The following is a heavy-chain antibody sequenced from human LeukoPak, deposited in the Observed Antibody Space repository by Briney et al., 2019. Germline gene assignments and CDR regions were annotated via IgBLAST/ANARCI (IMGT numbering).Heavy chain of an antibody. Sequence: SETLSLTCTVSGGSISSDYWSWIRQPPGKGLEWIGYIYYSGSTNYNPSLKSRVTISVDTSKNQFSLKLSSVTAADTAVYYCARHGGRRYYFWSGYYNYYYYGMDVWGQGTTVTVSS. CDR1: GGSISSDY. J-gene: IGHJ6*02. D-gene: IGHD3-3*01. CDR3: ARHGGRRYYFWSGYYNYYYYGMDV. CDR2: IYYSGST. V-gene: IGHV4-59*08.